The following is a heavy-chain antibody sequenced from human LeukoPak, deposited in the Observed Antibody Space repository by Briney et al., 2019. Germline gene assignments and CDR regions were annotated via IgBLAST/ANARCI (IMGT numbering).Heavy chain of an antibody. V-gene: IGHV3-11*01. CDR3: ARGKGDSSGYYYLSY. D-gene: IGHD3-22*01. CDR1: GFTFSDYY. CDR2: ISSSGSTI. Sequence: PGGSLRLSCAASGFTFSDYYMSWIRQAPGKGLEWASYISSSGSTIYYADSVKGRFTISRDNAKNSLYLQMNSLGAEDTAVYYCARGKGDSSGYYYLSYWGQGTLVTVSS. J-gene: IGHJ4*02.